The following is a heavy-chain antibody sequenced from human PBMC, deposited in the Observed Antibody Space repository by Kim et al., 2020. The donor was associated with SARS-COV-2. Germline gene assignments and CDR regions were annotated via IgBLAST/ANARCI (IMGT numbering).Heavy chain of an antibody. CDR3: ASGEPGGYYGMDV. CDR1: GFTFSSYA. D-gene: IGHD3-10*01. Sequence: GGSLRLSCAASGFTFSSYAMHWVRQAPGKGLEWVAVISYDGSNKYYADSVKGRFTISRDNSKNTLYLQMNSLRAEDTAVYYCASGEPGGYYGMDVWGQGTTVTVS. J-gene: IGHJ6*02. V-gene: IGHV3-30-3*01. CDR2: ISYDGSNK.